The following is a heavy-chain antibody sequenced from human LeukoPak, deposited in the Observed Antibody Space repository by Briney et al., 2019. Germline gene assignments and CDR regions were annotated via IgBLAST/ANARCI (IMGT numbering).Heavy chain of an antibody. Sequence: ASVKVSCKASGYTFTSYYMHWVRQAPGQGLEWMGIINPSGGSTSYAQKFQGRVTMTRDMSTSTVYMELSRLRSDDTAVYYCARAHGLYYYGSGSYFGYWGQGTLVTVSS. D-gene: IGHD3-10*01. V-gene: IGHV1-46*01. CDR2: INPSGGST. CDR1: GYTFTSYY. J-gene: IGHJ4*02. CDR3: ARAHGLYYYGSGSYFGY.